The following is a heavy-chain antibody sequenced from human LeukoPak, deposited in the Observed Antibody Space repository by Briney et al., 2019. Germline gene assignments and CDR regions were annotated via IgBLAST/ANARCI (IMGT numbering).Heavy chain of an antibody. J-gene: IGHJ5*02. V-gene: IGHV3-7*01. D-gene: IGHD3-16*01. CDR1: GFTFSSYW. Sequence: GGSLRPSCAASGFTFSSYWMSWVRQAPGKGLEWVANIKQDGSEKYYVDSVKGRFTISRDNARNSLYLQMNSLRAEDTAVYYCASHSYGYNHWGQGTLVIVSS. CDR2: IKQDGSEK. CDR3: ASHSYGYNH.